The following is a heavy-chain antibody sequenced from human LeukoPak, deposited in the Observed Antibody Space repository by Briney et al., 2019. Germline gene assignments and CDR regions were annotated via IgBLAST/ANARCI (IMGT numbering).Heavy chain of an antibody. J-gene: IGHJ4*02. Sequence: ASVTVSCKASGYTFTIYDINWVRQAPGQGLEWMGWMNPNSGNTGYAQKFQGRVTMTRNTSISTAYMELSSLRSEDTAVYYCARGKGIAVAIAGYWGQGTLVTVSS. D-gene: IGHD6-19*01. CDR2: MNPNSGNT. V-gene: IGHV1-8*01. CDR3: ARGKGIAVAIAGY. CDR1: GYTFTIYD.